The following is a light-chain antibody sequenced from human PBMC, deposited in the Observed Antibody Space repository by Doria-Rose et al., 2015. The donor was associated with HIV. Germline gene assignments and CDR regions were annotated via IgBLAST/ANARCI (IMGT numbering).Light chain of an antibody. CDR1: QSISSW. V-gene: IGKV1-5*03. Sequence: QLTQSPSTLPASVGDRVTITCRASQSISSWLAWYQQKPGKAPKVLIYTASSLESGDPSRFSGSGSGTEFTLTISSLQPDDFATEDRQHHNTFPFTSGQGATVDIQ. CDR2: TAS. J-gene: IGKJ2*01. CDR3: QHHNTFPFT.